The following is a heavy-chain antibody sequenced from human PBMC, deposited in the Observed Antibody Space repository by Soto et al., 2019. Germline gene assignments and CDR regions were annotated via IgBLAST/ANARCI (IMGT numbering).Heavy chain of an antibody. CDR3: AKDVVWYSSSPRGFDY. CDR2: ISGSGGST. D-gene: IGHD6-6*01. Sequence: GGSLRLSCAASGFTFSSYAMSWVRQAPGKGLEWVSAISGSGGSTYYADSVKGRFTISRDNSKNTLYLQMNSLRAEDTAVYYCAKDVVWYSSSPRGFDYWGQGTLVTVSS. J-gene: IGHJ4*02. V-gene: IGHV3-23*01. CDR1: GFTFSSYA.